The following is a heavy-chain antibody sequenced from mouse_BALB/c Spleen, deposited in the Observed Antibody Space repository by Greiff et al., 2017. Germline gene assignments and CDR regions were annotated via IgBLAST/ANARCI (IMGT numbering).Heavy chain of an antibody. V-gene: IGHV1-82*01. CDR1: GYSFSSSW. CDR2: IYPGDGDT. J-gene: IGHJ4*01. D-gene: IGHD3-1*01. CDR3: ARSGPYAMDY. Sequence: QVQLQQSGPELVKPGASVKISCKASGYSFSSSWMNWVKQRPGQGLEWIGRIYPGDGDTNYNRKFKGKATLTADKSSSTAYMQLSSLTSVDSAVYVCARSGPYAMDYWGQGTSVTVSS.